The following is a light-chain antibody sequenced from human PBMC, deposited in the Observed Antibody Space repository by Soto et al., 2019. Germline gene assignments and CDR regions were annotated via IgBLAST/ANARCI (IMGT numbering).Light chain of an antibody. J-gene: IGKJ4*01. CDR3: QKRSSWPLT. CDR2: EAC. V-gene: IGKV3-11*01. Sequence: EIVLTESPATQSLSPGERATLSCRPSQSVSNYLAWYQQKPGQAPRLLIYEACNRATGPPAMFTGSGYGTGFTLTIRSLEPEAFVVYYCQKRSSWPLTFGGGTKVDIK. CDR1: QSVSNY.